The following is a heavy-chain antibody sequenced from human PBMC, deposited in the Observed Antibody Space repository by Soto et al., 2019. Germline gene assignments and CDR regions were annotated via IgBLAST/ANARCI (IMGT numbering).Heavy chain of an antibody. CDR2: INYSGGT. CDR3: ARDRDGNSPGYYYYMDV. Sequence: PSETLSLTCTVSGGSISSGSHYWSWIRQHPGKGLEWIGYINYSGGTYYNPSLKSRVSMSLDTSRNQFSLKLSSVTAADTAVYYCARDRDGNSPGYYYYMDVWGKGTTVTVSS. CDR1: GGSISSGSHY. J-gene: IGHJ6*03. D-gene: IGHD2-15*01. V-gene: IGHV4-31*03.